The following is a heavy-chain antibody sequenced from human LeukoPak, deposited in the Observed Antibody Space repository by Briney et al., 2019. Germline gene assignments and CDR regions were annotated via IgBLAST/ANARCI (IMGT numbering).Heavy chain of an antibody. CDR2: ISWNSGSI. CDR3: AKAGLNGDYVDY. Sequence: GRSLRLSCAASGFTFDDYAMHWVRQAPGKGLEWVSGISWNSGSIGYADSVKGRFTISRDNAKNSLYLQMNSLRAEDMALYYCAKAGLNGDYVDYSGQGTLVTVSS. D-gene: IGHD4-17*01. CDR1: GFTFDDYA. J-gene: IGHJ4*02. V-gene: IGHV3-9*03.